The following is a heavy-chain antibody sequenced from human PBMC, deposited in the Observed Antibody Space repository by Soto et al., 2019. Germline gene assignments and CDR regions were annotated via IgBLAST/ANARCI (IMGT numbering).Heavy chain of an antibody. CDR3: ARDMWLGELSTPRTSHYYYMDV. CDR2: INPNSGGT. CDR1: GYTFTGYY. Sequence: QVQLVQSGAEVTKPGASVKVSCKASGYTFTGYYMHWVRQAPGQALEWMGWINPNSGGTNYAQKFQGWVTMTRDTSISTAYMELSRLRSDDTAVYYCARDMWLGELSTPRTSHYYYMDVWGKGTTVTVSS. V-gene: IGHV1-2*04. J-gene: IGHJ6*03. D-gene: IGHD3-10*01.